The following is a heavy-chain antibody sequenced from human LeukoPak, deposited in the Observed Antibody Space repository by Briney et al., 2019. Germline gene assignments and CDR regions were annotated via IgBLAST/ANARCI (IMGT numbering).Heavy chain of an antibody. Sequence: GGSLRLSCAASGFIFNTHWMHWVRQGPGKGLVWVSRINRDGSSTTYADSVKGRFTISRDSSKNMLYLQMNSLRGEDTAVYFCARGRRADTAMDYWHFDLWGRGTLVTVSS. D-gene: IGHD5-18*01. J-gene: IGHJ2*01. V-gene: IGHV3-74*01. CDR3: ARGRRADTAMDYWHFDL. CDR2: INRDGSST. CDR1: GFIFNTHW.